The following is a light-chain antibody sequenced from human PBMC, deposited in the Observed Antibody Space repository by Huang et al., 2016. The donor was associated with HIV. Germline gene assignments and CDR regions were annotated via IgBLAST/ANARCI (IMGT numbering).Light chain of an antibody. CDR3: QQLDNYPRT. J-gene: IGKJ1*01. V-gene: IGKV1-9*01. Sequence: IQLTQSPSSLSASVGDRVTITCRASLGIRNYLDWYQQKPGKAPKLLIYAASTLQSGVPLRFSGSGSGTDFTLTISSLQPEYFSTYYCQQLDNYPRTFGQGSKVEIK. CDR2: AAS. CDR1: LGIRNY.